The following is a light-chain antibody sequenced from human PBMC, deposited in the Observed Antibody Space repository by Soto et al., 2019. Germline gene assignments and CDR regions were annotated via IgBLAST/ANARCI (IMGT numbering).Light chain of an antibody. V-gene: IGLV2-14*01. Sequence: QSALTQPASVSGSPGQSITISCTGTSSDVGNYKYFSWYQQHPGKAPKLMIYEVSNRPSGVSNRFSVSKSANTASLTIPGLQAADEPDYYGCSSGPESTCVFGTGTKVTFL. CDR2: EVS. CDR1: SSDVGNYKY. J-gene: IGLJ1*01. CDR3: CSSGPESTCV.